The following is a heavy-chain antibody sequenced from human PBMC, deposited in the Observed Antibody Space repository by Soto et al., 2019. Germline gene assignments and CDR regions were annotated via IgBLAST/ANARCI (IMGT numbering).Heavy chain of an antibody. CDR2: ISSSSSTI. CDR3: ARRGYDLFYMDV. D-gene: IGHD5-12*01. CDR1: GFTFSSYS. J-gene: IGHJ6*03. Sequence: EVQLVESGGGLVQPGGSLRLSCAASGFTFSSYSMNWVRQAPGKGLEWVSYISSSSSTIYYADSVKGRFTISRDNAKNSLYLHMNSLRAEDTAVYYCARRGYDLFYMDVWCEGSTVTVFS. V-gene: IGHV3-48*01.